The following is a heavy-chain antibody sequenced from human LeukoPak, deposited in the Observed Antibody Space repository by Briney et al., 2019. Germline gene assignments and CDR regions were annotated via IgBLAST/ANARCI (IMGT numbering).Heavy chain of an antibody. J-gene: IGHJ6*02. V-gene: IGHV3-21*01. CDR3: ARDLASLVDYYYYGMDV. CDR2: ISSSSSYI. D-gene: IGHD2-15*01. CDR1: GFTFSSYS. Sequence: PGGSLRLSCAASGFTFSSYSMNWVRQAPGKGREWVSSISSSSSYIYYADSVKGRFTISRDNAKNSLYLQMNSLRAEDTAVYYCARDLASLVDYYYYGMDVWGQGTTVTVSS.